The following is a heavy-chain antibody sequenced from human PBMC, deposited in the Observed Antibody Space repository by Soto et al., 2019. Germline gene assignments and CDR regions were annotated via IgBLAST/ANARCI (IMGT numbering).Heavy chain of an antibody. V-gene: IGHV4-31*03. D-gene: IGHD2-2*01. J-gene: IGHJ4*02. CDR1: GGSISSGLHY. Sequence: QVQLQESGPGLVKPSQTLSLTCTVSGGSISSGLHYWSWIRQRPGKGLEWIAYIYNTGSTYYNPSLKSRITLSVDTSNNQFSLKISSVTAADTAVYYCARGMPYYFDYWGQGSLVTVSS. CDR2: IYNTGST. CDR3: ARGMPYYFDY.